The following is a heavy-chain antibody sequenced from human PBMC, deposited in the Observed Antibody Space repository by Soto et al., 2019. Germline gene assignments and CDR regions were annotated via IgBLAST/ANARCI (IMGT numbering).Heavy chain of an antibody. Sequence: EVQLVESGGNLVQPGGSLRLACAVSGLSVSSNSMTWVRQAPGKGLEWVSVIYSGSSTYDADSVKGRFTISRDNAENRLYLKMNSLRVEDTAVYYCVRGTRSGYFDYWGQGTLVNVSS. CDR1: GLSVSSNS. CDR2: IYSGSST. J-gene: IGHJ4*02. D-gene: IGHD2-15*01. V-gene: IGHV3-53*01. CDR3: VRGTRSGYFDY.